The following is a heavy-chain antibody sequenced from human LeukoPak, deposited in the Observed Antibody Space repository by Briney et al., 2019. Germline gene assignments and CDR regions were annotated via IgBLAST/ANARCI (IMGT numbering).Heavy chain of an antibody. CDR1: GFTFSSYG. CDR2: IWSDGSNK. D-gene: IGHD6-13*01. J-gene: IGHJ5*02. Sequence: GGSLRLSCAASGFTFSSYGMHWVRQAPGKGLEWVAPIWSDGSNKYYADSVKGRFTISRDNSKNTLYLQMNSLRAEDTAVYYCASQQVPTPWGRGTLVTVSS. CDR3: ASQQVPTP. V-gene: IGHV3-33*01.